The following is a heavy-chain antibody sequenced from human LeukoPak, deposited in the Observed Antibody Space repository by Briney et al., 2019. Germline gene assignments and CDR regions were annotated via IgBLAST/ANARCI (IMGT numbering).Heavy chain of an antibody. CDR1: GDSVSSNSAA. D-gene: IGHD6-13*01. V-gene: IGHV6-1*01. J-gene: IGHJ3*02. CDR3: ARVDDSSSWLSAAFDI. Sequence: SQTLSLTCAISGDSVSSNSAAWNWIRQSPSRGLEWLGRTYYRSKWYNDYAVSVKSRITINPDISKNQFSLQLNSVTPEDTAVYYCARVDDSSSWLSAAFDIWGQGTMVTVSS. CDR2: TYYRSKWYN.